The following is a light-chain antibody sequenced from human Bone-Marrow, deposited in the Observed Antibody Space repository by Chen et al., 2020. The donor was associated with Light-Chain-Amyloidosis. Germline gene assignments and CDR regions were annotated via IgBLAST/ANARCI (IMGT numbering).Light chain of an antibody. V-gene: IGLV3-25*03. CDR1: DLPTKY. Sequence: SYELTQPPSVSVSPGQTARIPCSGDDLPTKYAYWYQQKPGQAPVLGIHRDTERPSGISARFSGSSSGTTATLTISGVQAEDEADDHCQSADSSGTDEVIFGGGTKLPGL. J-gene: IGLJ2*01. CDR3: QSADSSGTDEVI. CDR2: RDT.